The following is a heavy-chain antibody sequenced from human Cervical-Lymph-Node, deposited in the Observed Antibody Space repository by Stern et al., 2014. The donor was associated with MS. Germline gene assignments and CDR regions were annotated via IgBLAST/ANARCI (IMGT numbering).Heavy chain of an antibody. CDR3: VRALGSSSFRYWFDP. CDR2: IYHAGPT. J-gene: IGHJ5*02. Sequence: QVQLQESGPGLVKPSGTLSLTCAVSGDSISSSNWWSWVRQSPGKGLEWVGDIYHAGPTNYNPPLKSRLPISAENSKTQFSLKLTSVTAADTAVYYCVRALGSSSFRYWFDPWGQGTLVIVSS. CDR1: GDSISSSNW. D-gene: IGHD6-13*01. V-gene: IGHV4-4*02.